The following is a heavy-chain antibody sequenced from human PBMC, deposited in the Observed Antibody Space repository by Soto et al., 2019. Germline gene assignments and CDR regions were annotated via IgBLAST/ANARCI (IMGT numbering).Heavy chain of an antibody. J-gene: IGHJ3*02. CDR1: GYTFTGYY. CDR2: INPNSGGT. D-gene: IGHD2-15*01. CDR3: ARDWCSGGSCYFDI. V-gene: IGHV1-2*04. Sequence: ASVKVSCKASGYTFTGYYMHWVRQAPGQGLEWMGWINPNSGGTNYAQKFQGWVTMTRDTSISTAYMELSRLRSDDTAVYYCARDWCSGGSCYFDIWGQGTMVTVS.